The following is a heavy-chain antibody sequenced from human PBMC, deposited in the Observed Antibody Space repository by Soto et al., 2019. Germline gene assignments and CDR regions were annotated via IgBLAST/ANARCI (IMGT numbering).Heavy chain of an antibody. D-gene: IGHD2-15*01. V-gene: IGHV4-34*01. Sequence: KPSETMSLACAVYGGSVSSYVWGWIRQPPGKGLEWIGEINHSGTTSYSPSLDSRVTTSVDTSKNQFSLRLSSVTAADTAIYYCARRYCSDSYCSYFDYWGRGTLVTVSS. J-gene: IGHJ4*02. CDR2: INHSGTT. CDR3: ARRYCSDSYCSYFDY. CDR1: GGSVSSYV.